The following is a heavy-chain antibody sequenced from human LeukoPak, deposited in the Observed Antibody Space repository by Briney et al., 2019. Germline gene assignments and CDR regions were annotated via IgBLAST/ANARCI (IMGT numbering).Heavy chain of an antibody. CDR1: GFNFRNYA. D-gene: IGHD6-13*01. CDR2: IYTGGSP. CDR3: ARGAATGPTLGLDY. J-gene: IGHJ4*02. Sequence: GGSLRLSCAASGFNFRNYAMTWVRQAPGKGLEWVSVIYTGGSPYYADSVKGRFAISRDISKNTVYLQMYSLRAEDTAVYYCARGAATGPTLGLDYWGQGTLVTVSS. V-gene: IGHV3-53*01.